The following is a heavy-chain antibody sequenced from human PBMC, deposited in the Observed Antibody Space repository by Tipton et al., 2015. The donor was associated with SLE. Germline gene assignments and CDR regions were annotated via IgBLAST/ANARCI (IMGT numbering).Heavy chain of an antibody. CDR2: ISGSGGST. CDR3: AKGQSSGWSGGY. CDR1: GFTFSSYA. Sequence: SLRLSCAVYGFTFSSYAMSWVRQAPGKGLEWVSAISGSGGSTYYADSVKGRFTISRDNSKNTLYLQMNSLRAEDTAVYYCAKGQSSGWSGGYWGQGTLVTVSS. D-gene: IGHD6-19*01. V-gene: IGHV3-23*01. J-gene: IGHJ4*02.